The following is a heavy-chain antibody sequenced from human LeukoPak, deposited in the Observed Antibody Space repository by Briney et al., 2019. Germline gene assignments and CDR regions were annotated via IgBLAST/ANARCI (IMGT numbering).Heavy chain of an antibody. CDR3: ARGGGYNTFDY. V-gene: IGHV1-69*13. CDR2: IIPIFGTA. J-gene: IGHJ4*02. D-gene: IGHD5-24*01. Sequence: SVKVSCKASGGTFSSYAISWVRQAPGQGLEWMGGIIPIFGTANYTQKFQGRVTITADESTSTAYMELGSLRSEDTAVYYCARGGGYNTFDYWGQGTLVTVSS. CDR1: GGTFSSYA.